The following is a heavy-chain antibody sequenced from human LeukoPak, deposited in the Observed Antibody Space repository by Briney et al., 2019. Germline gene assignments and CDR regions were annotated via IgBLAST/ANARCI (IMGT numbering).Heavy chain of an antibody. Sequence: PSGGSLRLSCAASGFTFSSYWVSWVRQAPGKGLEWVANIKQDGSEKYYVDSVKGRFTISRDNAKNSLYLQMNSLRAEDTAVYYCARKYYDFWSGYRHYYYYYMDVWGKGTTVTVSS. D-gene: IGHD3-3*01. CDR1: GFTFSSYW. CDR3: ARKYYDFWSGYRHYYYYYMDV. CDR2: IKQDGSEK. J-gene: IGHJ6*03. V-gene: IGHV3-7*01.